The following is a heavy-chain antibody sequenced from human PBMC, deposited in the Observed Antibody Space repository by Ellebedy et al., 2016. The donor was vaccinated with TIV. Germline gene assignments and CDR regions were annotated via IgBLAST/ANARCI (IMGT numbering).Heavy chain of an antibody. CDR3: ARISSGRSFYGMDV. D-gene: IGHD6-19*01. J-gene: IGHJ6*02. CDR2: ISDSGSMI. V-gene: IGHV3-11*01. CDR1: GFSSSDYY. Sequence: SLKISXAASGFSSSDYYMSWLRHAPGKGLELVSYISDSGSMIHYADSVKGRFTISRDNSKNSLYLQMNNLRAEDTAVYYCARISSGRSFYGMDVWGQGTTVTVSS.